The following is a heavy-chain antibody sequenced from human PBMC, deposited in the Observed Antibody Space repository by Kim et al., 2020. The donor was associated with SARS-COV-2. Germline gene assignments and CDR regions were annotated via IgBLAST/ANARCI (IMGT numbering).Heavy chain of an antibody. CDR1: GYTFTSYG. J-gene: IGHJ4*02. V-gene: IGHV1-18*01. CDR3: ARALYYYDSRRYYFDY. D-gene: IGHD3-22*01. Sequence: ASVKVSCKASGYTFTSYGISWVRQAPGQGLEWMGWISAYNGNTNYAQKLQGRVTMTTDTSTSTAYMELRSLRSDDTAVYYCARALYYYDSRRYYFDYWGQGTLVTVSS. CDR2: ISAYNGNT.